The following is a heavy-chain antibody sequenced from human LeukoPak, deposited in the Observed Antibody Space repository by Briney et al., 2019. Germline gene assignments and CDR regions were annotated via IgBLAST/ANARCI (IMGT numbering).Heavy chain of an antibody. V-gene: IGHV3-48*03. J-gene: IGHJ4*02. CDR3: ARGFTGWVTSPIDY. CDR1: GFTFSSYE. D-gene: IGHD2-2*01. Sequence: GSLRLSCAASGFTFSSYEMNWVRQAPGKGLEWVSYISNSGSTIYYADSVKGRFTISRDNAKNSLYLQMNSLRAEDTAVYYCARGFTGWVTSPIDYWGQGTLVTVSS. CDR2: ISNSGSTI.